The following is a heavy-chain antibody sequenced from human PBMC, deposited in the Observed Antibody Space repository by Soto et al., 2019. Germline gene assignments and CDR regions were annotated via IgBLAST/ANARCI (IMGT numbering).Heavy chain of an antibody. Sequence: EVQLLDSGGGLVQPGGSLRLSCTASGFTFSFHAMSWVRQAPGKGLEWVSSISGTGSSTYYADSVKGRFTISRDNSKNTLNLQMNSLRAEDTAVYYCAKVGPHVETNEALDWFDPWGQGTLVTVSS. CDR2: ISGTGSST. CDR1: GFTFSFHA. J-gene: IGHJ5*02. V-gene: IGHV3-23*01. D-gene: IGHD3-3*02. CDR3: AKVGPHVETNEALDWFDP.